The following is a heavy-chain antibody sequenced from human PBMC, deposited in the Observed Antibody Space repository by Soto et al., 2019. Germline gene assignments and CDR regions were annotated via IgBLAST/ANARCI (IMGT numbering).Heavy chain of an antibody. V-gene: IGHV1-69*01. Sequence: QVQLVQSGAEVKKPGSSVKVSCKASGGTFSSYAISWVRQAPGQGLEWMGGIIPIFGTANYAQKFQGRVTITADESTSTAYMELSSLRSEDTAVHYCARDNGGCSGGSCDYYYGMDVWGQGTTVTVSS. CDR3: ARDNGGCSGGSCDYYYGMDV. J-gene: IGHJ6*02. CDR1: GGTFSSYA. D-gene: IGHD2-15*01. CDR2: IIPIFGTA.